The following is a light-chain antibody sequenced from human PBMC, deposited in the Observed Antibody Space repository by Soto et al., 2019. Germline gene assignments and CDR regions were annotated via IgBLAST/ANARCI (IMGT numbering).Light chain of an antibody. J-gene: IGLJ2*01. CDR2: EVS. V-gene: IGLV2-14*01. CDR3: SSYTNSGQVA. CDR1: SSDVGGYNY. Sequence: QSALTQPASVSGSPGQSITISCTGTSSDVGGYNYVSWYQQHPGKAPKLIIYEVSNRPSGVSNRFSGSKSGNTASLTISGLQAEDEADYYCSSYTNSGQVAFGGGTKVTVL.